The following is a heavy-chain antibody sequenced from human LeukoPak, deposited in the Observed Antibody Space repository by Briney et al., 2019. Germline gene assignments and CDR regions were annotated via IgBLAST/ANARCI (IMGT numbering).Heavy chain of an antibody. V-gene: IGHV3-74*01. CDR2: IKTDGSST. CDR3: ARVVVVPAASFDY. J-gene: IGHJ4*02. Sequence: GGSLRLSCAASGFTFSSYWMHWVRQAPGKGLVWVSRIKTDGSSTNYADSVKGRFTISRDNAKNALYLQMNSLRAEDTAVYYCARVVVVPAASFDYWGQGTLVTVSS. CDR1: GFTFSSYW. D-gene: IGHD2-2*01.